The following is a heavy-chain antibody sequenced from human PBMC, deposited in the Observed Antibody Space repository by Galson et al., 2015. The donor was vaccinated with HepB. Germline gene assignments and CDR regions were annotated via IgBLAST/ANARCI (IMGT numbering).Heavy chain of an antibody. CDR2: ISAYNGNT. V-gene: IGHV1-18*01. CDR1: GYTFTSYG. CDR3: ARDSSGSYNYYYYYGMDV. D-gene: IGHD1-26*01. J-gene: IGHJ6*02. Sequence: SVKVSCKASGYTFTSYGISWVRQAPGQGLEWMGWISAYNGNTNYAQKLQGRVTMTTDTSTSTAYMELRSLRSDDTAVYYCARDSSGSYNYYYYYGMDVWGQGTTVTVSS.